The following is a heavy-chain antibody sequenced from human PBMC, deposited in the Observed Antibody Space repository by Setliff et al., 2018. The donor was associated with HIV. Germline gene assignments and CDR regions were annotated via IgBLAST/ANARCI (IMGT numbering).Heavy chain of an antibody. CDR2: ISSTSTYI. V-gene: IGHV3-21*01. Sequence: GGSLRLSCVASGFTFIDYTMNWVRQTPGKALEWVSSISSTSTYIHYADSVKGRFTVSRDNAKNSLFLQMNSLRAEETAVYYCASWRISGVGWDPEDYGGQGTLVTVSS. CDR3: ASWRISGVGWDPEDY. J-gene: IGHJ4*02. D-gene: IGHD6-19*01. CDR1: GFTFIDYT.